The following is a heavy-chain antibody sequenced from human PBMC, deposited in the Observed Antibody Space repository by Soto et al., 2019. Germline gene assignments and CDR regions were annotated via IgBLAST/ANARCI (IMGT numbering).Heavy chain of an antibody. Sequence: ASVKVSCKASGYTFTGYYMHWVRQAPGQGLEWMGWINPNSGGTNYAQKFQGRVTMTRDTSISTAYMELSRLRSDDTAVYYCARVTYDSSGYYPLLDYWGQGTLVTVSS. CDR3: ARVTYDSSGYYPLLDY. CDR1: GYTFTGYY. D-gene: IGHD3-22*01. CDR2: INPNSGGT. V-gene: IGHV1-2*02. J-gene: IGHJ4*02.